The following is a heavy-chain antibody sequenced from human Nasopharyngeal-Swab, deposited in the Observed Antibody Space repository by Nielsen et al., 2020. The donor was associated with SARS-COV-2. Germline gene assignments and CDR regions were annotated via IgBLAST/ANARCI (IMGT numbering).Heavy chain of an antibody. V-gene: IGHV1-18*01. D-gene: IGHD3-16*02. CDR3: ARAGDRFGELSFFDY. CDR2: ISAYNGNT. Sequence: WVRQAPGQGLEWMGWISAYNGNTNYAQKLQGRVTMTTDTSTGTAYMELRSLRSDDTAVYYCARAGDRFGELSFFDYWGQGNLVTVSS. J-gene: IGHJ4*02.